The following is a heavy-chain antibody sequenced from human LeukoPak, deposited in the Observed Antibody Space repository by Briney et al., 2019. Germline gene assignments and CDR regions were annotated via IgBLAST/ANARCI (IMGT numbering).Heavy chain of an antibody. CDR1: GFTVSSNY. CDR3: ARDMRVRTYSSSLNWYFDL. Sequence: GGSLRLSCAASGFTVSSNYMSWVRQAPGKGLEWVSVIYSGGSTYYADSVKGRFTISRDNSKNTLYLQMNSLRAEDTAVYYCARDMRVRTYSSSLNWYFDLWGRGTLVTVSS. CDR2: IYSGGST. J-gene: IGHJ2*01. D-gene: IGHD6-13*01. V-gene: IGHV3-53*01.